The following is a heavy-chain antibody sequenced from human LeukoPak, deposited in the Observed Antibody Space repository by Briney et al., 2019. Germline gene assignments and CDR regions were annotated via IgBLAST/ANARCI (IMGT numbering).Heavy chain of an antibody. V-gene: IGHV3-74*01. CDR3: ARGDIVVVPAAPYYYMDV. J-gene: IGHJ6*03. D-gene: IGHD2-2*01. CDR2: INSDGSST. CDR1: GFTFSSYW. Sequence: GGSLRLSCAASGFTFSSYWMHWVRQAPGKGLVWVSRINSDGSSTSYADSVKGRFTISRDNAKNTLYLQMNSLRAEDTAVYYCARGDIVVVPAAPYYYMDVGGKGTTVTVSS.